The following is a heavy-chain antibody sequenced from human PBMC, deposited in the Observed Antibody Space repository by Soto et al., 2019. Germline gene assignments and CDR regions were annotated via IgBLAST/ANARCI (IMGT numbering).Heavy chain of an antibody. Sequence: SETLSLTCAVSGGSISSGGYSWSWIRQPPGKGLEWIGYIYHSGSTYYNPSLKSRVTISVDRSKNQFSLKLSSVTAADTAVYYRARAVVQMGGLYGMDVWGQGTTVTVSS. CDR2: IYHSGST. CDR3: ARAVVQMGGLYGMDV. J-gene: IGHJ6*02. CDR1: GGSISSGGYS. D-gene: IGHD6-25*01. V-gene: IGHV4-30-2*01.